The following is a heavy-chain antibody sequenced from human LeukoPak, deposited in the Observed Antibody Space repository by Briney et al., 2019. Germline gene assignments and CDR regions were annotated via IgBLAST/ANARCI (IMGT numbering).Heavy chain of an antibody. CDR1: GYTFTGYY. CDR3: ATRRGYCSGGNCNYYFDY. CDR2: INPNSGGT. J-gene: IGHJ4*02. Sequence: ASVKVSCKASGYTFTGYYMHWVRQAPGQGLEWMGWINPNSGGTNYAQKFRGWVTMTRDTSISTAYMELSRLRSDDTAVYYCATRRGYCSGGNCNYYFDYWGQGTLVTVSS. D-gene: IGHD2-15*01. V-gene: IGHV1-2*04.